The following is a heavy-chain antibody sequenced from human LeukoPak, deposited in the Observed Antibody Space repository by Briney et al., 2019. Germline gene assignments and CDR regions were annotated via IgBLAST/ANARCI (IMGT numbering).Heavy chain of an antibody. CDR2: IRSKANSYAT. CDR1: GFTFSGSA. CDR3: TKGGTSDY. J-gene: IGHJ4*02. V-gene: IGHV3-73*01. Sequence: PGGSLRLSCAASGFTFSGSAMHWVRQASGKGLEWVGRIRSKANSYATAYAASVKGRFSISRDDSKNTAYLQMNSLKTEDTAVYYCTKGGTSDYWGQGTLVTVSS. D-gene: IGHD1-1*01.